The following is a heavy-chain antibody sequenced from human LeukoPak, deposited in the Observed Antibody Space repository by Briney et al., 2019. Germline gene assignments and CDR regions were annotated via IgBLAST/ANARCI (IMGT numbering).Heavy chain of an antibody. Sequence: SVKVSCKASGDTFSSYAISWVRQAPGQGLEWMGGIIPIFGTANYAQEFQGRVTITADESTSTAYMELSSLRSEDTAVYYCARGRMAGTYVFDYWGQGTLVTVSS. D-gene: IGHD1-1*01. V-gene: IGHV1-69*13. CDR3: ARGRMAGTYVFDY. CDR1: GDTFSSYA. CDR2: IIPIFGTA. J-gene: IGHJ4*02.